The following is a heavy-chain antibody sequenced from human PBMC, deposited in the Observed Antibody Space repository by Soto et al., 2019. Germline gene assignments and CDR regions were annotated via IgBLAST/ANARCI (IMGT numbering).Heavy chain of an antibody. CDR1: GFSLSTSGVG. CDR3: AHSGAYYYDSSGYYFDY. V-gene: IGHV2-5*02. Sequence: SGPTLVNPTQTLTLTCTFSGFSLSTSGVGVGWMRQPPGRSLEWLALIYWDDDKRYSPSLKXXLTITKDTSKNQVVLTMTNMDPVDTATYYCAHSGAYYYDSSGYYFDYWGQGTLVTVSS. CDR2: IYWDDDK. J-gene: IGHJ4*02. D-gene: IGHD3-22*01.